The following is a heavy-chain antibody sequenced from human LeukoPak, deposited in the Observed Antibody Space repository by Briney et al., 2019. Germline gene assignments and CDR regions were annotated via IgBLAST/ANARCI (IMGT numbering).Heavy chain of an antibody. CDR1: GFTFSTYG. V-gene: IGHV3-33*01. Sequence: GGSLRLSCAASGFTFSTYGMHWVRHAPGKGLEWVAVVWYDESLKYYAASVKGRFTISRDNSKNTLFLQLNSLRAEDTAVYYCATYLGYCTSSNCPYFYMDVWGTGTTVIVSS. CDR3: ATYLGYCTSSNCPYFYMDV. D-gene: IGHD2-2*03. J-gene: IGHJ6*03. CDR2: VWYDESLK.